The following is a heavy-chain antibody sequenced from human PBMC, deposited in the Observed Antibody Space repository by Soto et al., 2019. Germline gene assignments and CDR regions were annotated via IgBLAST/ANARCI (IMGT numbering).Heavy chain of an antibody. D-gene: IGHD2-2*01. J-gene: IGHJ4*02. CDR2: INPNSGGT. CDR3: ARVVTAGIQRHFDY. Sequence: ASVKVSCKASGYTFTGYYMHWVRQAPGQGLEWMGWINPNSGGTNYAQKFQGWVTMTRDTSISTAYMELSRLRSDDTAVYYCARVVTAGIQRHFDYWGQGTLVTVSS. CDR1: GYTFTGYY. V-gene: IGHV1-2*04.